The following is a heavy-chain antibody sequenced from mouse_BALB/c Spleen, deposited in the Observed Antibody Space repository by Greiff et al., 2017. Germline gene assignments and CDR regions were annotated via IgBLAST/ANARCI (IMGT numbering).Heavy chain of an antibody. CDR1: GYSITSDYA. J-gene: IGHJ3*01. V-gene: IGHV3-2*02. Sequence: ESGPGLVKPSQSLSLTCTVTGYSITSDYAWNWIRQFPGNKLEWMGYISYSGSTSYNPSLKSRISITRDTSKNQFFLQLNSVTTEDTATYYCARGYGSSPFAYWGQGTLVTVSA. CDR3: ARGYGSSPFAY. CDR2: ISYSGST. D-gene: IGHD1-1*01.